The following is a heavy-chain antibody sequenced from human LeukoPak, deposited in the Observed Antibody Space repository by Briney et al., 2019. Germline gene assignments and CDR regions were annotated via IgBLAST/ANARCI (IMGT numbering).Heavy chain of an antibody. CDR3: AKGVGSGYGDY. J-gene: IGHJ4*02. Sequence: APVKVSCKASGYTFTDYYMHWVRQAPGQGLERMGWINHNSGDTNYAQKFQGRVTMTRGTSISTVYMELSSLRSDDTAMYYCAKGVGSGYGDYWGQGTLVTVSS. CDR1: GYTFTDYY. D-gene: IGHD5-12*01. CDR2: INHNSGDT. V-gene: IGHV1-2*02.